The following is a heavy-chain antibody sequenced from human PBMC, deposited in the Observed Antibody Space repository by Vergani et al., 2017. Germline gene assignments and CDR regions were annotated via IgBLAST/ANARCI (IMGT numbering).Heavy chain of an antibody. CDR3: ARARYCSSTSCYTGYYYMDV. CDR2: IYSGGST. D-gene: IGHD2-2*02. CDR1: GFTVSSNY. V-gene: IGHV3-53*01. Sequence: EVQLVESGGGLIQPGGSLRLSCAASGFTVSSNYMSWVRQAPGKGLEWVSVIYSGGSTYYADSVKGRFTISRDNSKNTLYLQMNSLRAEDTAVYYWARARYCSSTSCYTGYYYMDVWGKGTTVTVSS. J-gene: IGHJ6*03.